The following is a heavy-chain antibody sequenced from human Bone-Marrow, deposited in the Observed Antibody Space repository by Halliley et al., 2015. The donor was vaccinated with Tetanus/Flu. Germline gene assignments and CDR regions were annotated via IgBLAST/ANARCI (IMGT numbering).Heavy chain of an antibody. J-gene: IGHJ3*02. D-gene: IGHD6-13*01. CDR2: INRRGSP. V-gene: IGHV4-31*02. Sequence: INRRGSPDSTPSLWSRATISMDTSKNQFSLDLRSVTAADTALYYCARRIAAAGTVGDAAFDIWGQGTTVTVSS. CDR3: ARRIAAAGTVGDAAFDI.